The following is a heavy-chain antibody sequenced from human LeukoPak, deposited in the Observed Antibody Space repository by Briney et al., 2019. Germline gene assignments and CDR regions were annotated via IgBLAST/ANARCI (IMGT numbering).Heavy chain of an antibody. CDR1: GGTFSSYA. D-gene: IGHD5-18*01. V-gene: IGHV1-69*05. CDR3: ARSYGYSCGAFDY. CDR2: IIPIFGTA. Sequence: SVKVSCKASGGTFSSYAISWVRQAPGQGLEWMGRIIPIFGTANCAQKFQGRVTITTDESTSTAYMELSSLRSEDTAVYYCARSYGYSCGAFDYWGQGTLVTVSS. J-gene: IGHJ4*02.